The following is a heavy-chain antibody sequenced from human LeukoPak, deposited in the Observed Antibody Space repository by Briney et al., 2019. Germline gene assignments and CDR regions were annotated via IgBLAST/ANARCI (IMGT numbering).Heavy chain of an antibody. D-gene: IGHD6-13*01. CDR2: IIPILGIA. J-gene: IGHJ4*02. Sequence: SVKVSCKASGSTFSSYAIRWVRQAPGQGLEWMGRIIPILGIANYAQKFQGRVTITADKSTSTAYMELSSLRSEDTAVYYCARGQGDSSSWYTLYYFDYWGQGTLVTVSS. CDR3: ARGQGDSSSWYTLYYFDY. CDR1: GSTFSSYA. V-gene: IGHV1-69*04.